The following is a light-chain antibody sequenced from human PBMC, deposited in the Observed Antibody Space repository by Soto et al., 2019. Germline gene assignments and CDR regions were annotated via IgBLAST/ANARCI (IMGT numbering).Light chain of an antibody. V-gene: IGKV1-33*01. CDR1: QDIGTY. J-gene: IGKJ2*02. CDR3: QQYKSVPCT. CDR2: DAS. Sequence: DIQMTQSPSSLSAAVGDRVTINCQASQDIGTYFRWYQQKPGKAPKLLIYDASNLETGVPPRFSGSGSGTDFTFTITSLQPEDIGTYYCQQYKSVPCTFGRGTKLEIK.